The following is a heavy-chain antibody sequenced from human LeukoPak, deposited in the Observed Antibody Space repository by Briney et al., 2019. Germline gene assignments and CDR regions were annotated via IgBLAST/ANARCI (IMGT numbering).Heavy chain of an antibody. CDR1: GFTFDDYS. D-gene: IGHD3-10*01. Sequence: GGSLRLSCAASGFTFDDYSMHWVRLPPGKGLEWVSTINWNSGTIGYADSVKGRFTISRDNAKNSLYLQMNSLRAEDTALYYCVKPYGSGSYYFDSWGQGTLVAVSS. V-gene: IGHV3-9*01. CDR3: VKPYGSGSYYFDS. CDR2: INWNSGTI. J-gene: IGHJ4*02.